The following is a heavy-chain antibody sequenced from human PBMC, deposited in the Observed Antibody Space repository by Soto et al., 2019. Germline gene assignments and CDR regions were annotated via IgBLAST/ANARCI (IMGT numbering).Heavy chain of an antibody. CDR1: GYTFTGYY. CDR2: INPNSGGT. V-gene: IGHV1-2*04. Sequence: ASVKVSCKASGYTFTGYYMHWVRQAPGQGLEWMGWINPNSGGTNYAQKFQGWVTMTRDTSISTAYMELSRLRSDDTAVYYCARSMVRGRPLWYFELWGRGTLVTVSS. J-gene: IGHJ2*01. D-gene: IGHD3-10*01. CDR3: ARSMVRGRPLWYFEL.